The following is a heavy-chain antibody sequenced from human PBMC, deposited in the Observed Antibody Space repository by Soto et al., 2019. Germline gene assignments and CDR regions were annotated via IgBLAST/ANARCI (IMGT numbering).Heavy chain of an antibody. V-gene: IGHV4-30-4*01. Sequence: SETLSLTCTVSGGSISSGDYYWSWIRQPPGKGLEWIGYIYYSGSTYYNPSLKSRVTISVDTSKNQFSLKLSSVTAADTAVYYCARDYYDSSGTMPGAFDIWGQGTMVTV. CDR1: GGSISSGDYY. CDR2: IYYSGST. J-gene: IGHJ3*02. CDR3: ARDYYDSSGTMPGAFDI. D-gene: IGHD3-22*01.